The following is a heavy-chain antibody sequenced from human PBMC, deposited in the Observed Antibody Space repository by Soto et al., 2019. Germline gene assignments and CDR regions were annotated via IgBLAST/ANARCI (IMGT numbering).Heavy chain of an antibody. CDR1: GYTFTSYD. Sequence: QVQLVQSGAEVKKPGASVKVSCKASGYTFTSYDINWVRQATGQGLEWMGWMNPNSGNTAYAQKFQGRVTMTRNTSIRTAYMELSSRRSEDTAVYYCAREKSSGYYYDYWGQGTLVTVSS. V-gene: IGHV1-8*01. J-gene: IGHJ4*02. CDR2: MNPNSGNT. CDR3: AREKSSGYYYDY. D-gene: IGHD3-22*01.